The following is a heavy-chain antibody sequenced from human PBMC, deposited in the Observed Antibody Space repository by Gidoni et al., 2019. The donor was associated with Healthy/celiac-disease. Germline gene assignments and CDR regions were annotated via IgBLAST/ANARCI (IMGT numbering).Heavy chain of an antibody. D-gene: IGHD1-26*01. CDR3: ARDFSGSDYFDY. J-gene: IGHJ4*02. CDR1: GFPFSSYG. V-gene: IGHV3-33*01. CDR2: IWYDGSNK. Sequence: QVQLVESGGGVVQPGRSLRLSCAASGFPFSSYGMHWVRQAPGKGLEWVAVIWYDGSNKYYADSVKGRFTISRDNSKNTLYRQMNSRRAEDTAVYYGARDFSGSDYFDYWGQGTLVTVSS.